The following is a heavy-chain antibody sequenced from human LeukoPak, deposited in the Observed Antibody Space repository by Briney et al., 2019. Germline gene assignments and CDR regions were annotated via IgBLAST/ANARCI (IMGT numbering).Heavy chain of an antibody. V-gene: IGHV3-21*01. J-gene: IGHJ6*02. Sequence: GGSLRLSCAASGFTFSSYSMNWVRQAPGKGLEWVSSISSSSSYIYYADSVKGRFTISRDNAKNSLYLQMNSLRAEDTAVYYCSREYFDWSRNYYYGMDVWGQGTTVTVSS. CDR3: SREYFDWSRNYYYGMDV. D-gene: IGHD3-9*01. CDR1: GFTFSSYS. CDR2: ISSSSSYI.